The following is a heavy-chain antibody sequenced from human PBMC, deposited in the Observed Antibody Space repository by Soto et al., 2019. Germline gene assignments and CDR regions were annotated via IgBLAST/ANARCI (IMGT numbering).Heavy chain of an antibody. V-gene: IGHV3-23*01. D-gene: IGHD5-12*01. CDR2: ISGSGGST. CDR1: GFTFSSYA. J-gene: IGHJ6*02. CDR3: AKDQGYSGYVDYYYYGMDV. Sequence: GGSLRLSCAASGFTFSSYAMSWVRQAPGKGLEWVSAISGSGGSTYYADSVKGRFTISRENSKNTLYLQMNSLRAEDTAVYYCAKDQGYSGYVDYYYYGMDVWGQGTTVTVSS.